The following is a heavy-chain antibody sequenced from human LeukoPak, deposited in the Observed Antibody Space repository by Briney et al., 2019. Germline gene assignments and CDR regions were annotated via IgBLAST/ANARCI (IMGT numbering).Heavy chain of an antibody. CDR1: GFTFSGYA. J-gene: IGHJ4*02. Sequence: GGSLRLSCAASGFTFSGYAMSWVRQAPGKGLEWVSAISGSGGSTYYADSVKGRFTISRDNSKNTLYLQMNSLRAEDTAVYYCAKGYYDFWSGYYLTYFDYWGQGTLVTVSS. CDR2: ISGSGGST. CDR3: AKGYYDFWSGYYLTYFDY. V-gene: IGHV3-23*01. D-gene: IGHD3-3*01.